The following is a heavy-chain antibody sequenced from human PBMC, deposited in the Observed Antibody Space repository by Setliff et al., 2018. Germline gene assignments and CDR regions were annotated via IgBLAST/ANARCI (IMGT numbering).Heavy chain of an antibody. CDR3: ATPRSGIIDPFDI. J-gene: IGHJ3*02. CDR2: INAGNCNT. D-gene: IGHD2-15*01. V-gene: IGHV1-3*01. CDR1: GYTFTIYA. Sequence: ASVKVSCKASGYTFTIYAIHWVRQAPGQRLEWMGWINAGNCNTKYSQKFQGRVTITRDTSASTAYMELSSLRSEDTAVYYCATPRSGIIDPFDIWGQGTMVTVSS.